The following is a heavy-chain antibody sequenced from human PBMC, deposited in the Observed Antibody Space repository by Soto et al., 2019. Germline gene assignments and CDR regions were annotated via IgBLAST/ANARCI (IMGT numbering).Heavy chain of an antibody. Sequence: GESLKISCKGSGYDFTTYYIAWVRQMPGKGLEWMAIIYPGDSDTTYSPSFQGQVTISADKPTSTAYLQWSSLKASDTAIYYCARARSYSAVFHFFDSWGQGTLVTVSS. CDR3: ARARSYSAVFHFFDS. CDR2: IYPGDSDT. V-gene: IGHV5-51*04. D-gene: IGHD1-26*01. CDR1: GYDFTTYY. J-gene: IGHJ4*02.